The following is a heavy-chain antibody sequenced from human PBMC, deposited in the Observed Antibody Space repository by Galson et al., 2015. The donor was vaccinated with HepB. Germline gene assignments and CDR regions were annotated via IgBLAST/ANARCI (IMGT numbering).Heavy chain of an antibody. CDR1: GGTFSSYA. Sequence: SVKVSCKASGGTFSSYAISWVRQAPGQGLEWMGGIIPIFGTANYAQKFQGRVTITADKSTSTAYMELSSLRSEDTAVYYCTTGGTGRITMVQGSGSNWGQGTLVTVSS. V-gene: IGHV1-69*06. D-gene: IGHD3-10*01. CDR2: IIPIFGTA. CDR3: TTGGTGRITMVQGSGSN. J-gene: IGHJ4*02.